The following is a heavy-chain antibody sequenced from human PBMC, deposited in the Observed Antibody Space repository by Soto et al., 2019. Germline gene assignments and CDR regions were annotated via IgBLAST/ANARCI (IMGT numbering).Heavy chain of an antibody. Sequence: GASVKVSCKASGGTFSSYAISWVRQAPGQGLEWMGGIIPIFGTANYAQKFQGRVTITADESTSTAYMELSSLRSEDTAVYYCARDGVNGDADYYYYYGMDVWGQGTTVTVSS. V-gene: IGHV1-69*13. J-gene: IGHJ6*02. CDR2: IIPIFGTA. CDR1: GGTFSSYA. D-gene: IGHD3-10*01. CDR3: ARDGVNGDADYYYYYGMDV.